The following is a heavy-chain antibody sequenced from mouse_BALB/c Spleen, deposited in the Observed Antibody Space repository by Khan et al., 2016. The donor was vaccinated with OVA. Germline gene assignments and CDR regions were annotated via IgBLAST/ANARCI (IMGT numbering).Heavy chain of an antibody. Sequence: EVELVESGGGLVQPGGSLKLSCATSGFTFSDYYMYWVRQTLEKRLEWVAYISNGGGSSYYPDTVKGRFTISIDHAKNTLYLQMSRLNSEDTAMYYGARQLTGARDYWGQGTSVTVSS. D-gene: IGHD1-3*01. CDR2: ISNGGGSS. V-gene: IGHV5-12*02. CDR1: GFTFSDYY. CDR3: ARQLTGARDY. J-gene: IGHJ4*01.